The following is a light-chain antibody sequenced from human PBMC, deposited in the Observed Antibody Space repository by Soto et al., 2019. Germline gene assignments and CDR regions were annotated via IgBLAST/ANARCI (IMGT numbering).Light chain of an antibody. J-gene: IGLJ3*02. CDR3: QTWGTGIQV. CDR2: LNSDGRH. V-gene: IGLV4-69*01. CDR1: SGHSSYA. Sequence: QSVLTQSPSASASLGASVKLTCTLSSGHSSYAIAWLQQQPERGPRYLMKLNSDGRHIKGDGIPDRFSGSSSGAERYLTISSLQSEDEADYYCQTWGTGIQVFGGGTQLTVL.